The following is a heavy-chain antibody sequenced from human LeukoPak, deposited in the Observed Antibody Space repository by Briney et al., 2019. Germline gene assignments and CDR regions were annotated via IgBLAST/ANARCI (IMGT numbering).Heavy chain of an antibody. D-gene: IGHD3-9*01. CDR1: GFTFSSYA. CDR2: ISGSGGST. V-gene: IGHV3-23*01. CDR3: AKEERNVLRYFDWLFSFDY. Sequence: TGGSLRLSCAASGFTFSSYAMSWVRQAPVKGLEWVSSISGSGGSTYYADSVKGRFTISRDNFKNTLYLQMNSLRAEDTAVYYCAKEERNVLRYFDWLFSFDYWGQGTLVTVSS. J-gene: IGHJ4*02.